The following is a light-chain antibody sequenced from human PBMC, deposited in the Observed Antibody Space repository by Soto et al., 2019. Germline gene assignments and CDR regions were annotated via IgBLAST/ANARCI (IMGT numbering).Light chain of an antibody. Sequence: ESVLTQSPGTLSLSPGERATLSCRASQSVSSSYLAWYQQKPGQSPRLLIYATSYRATGIPDRFSGGGSGTDFTLTISRLEPEDFAVYYRQQYGSSITFGGGTKVEIK. CDR1: QSVSSSY. CDR3: QQYGSSIT. V-gene: IGKV3-20*01. CDR2: ATS. J-gene: IGKJ4*01.